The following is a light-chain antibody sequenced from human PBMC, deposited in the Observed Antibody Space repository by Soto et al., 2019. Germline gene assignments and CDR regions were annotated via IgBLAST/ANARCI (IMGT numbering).Light chain of an antibody. CDR3: VAWDDSLNGYV. J-gene: IGLJ1*01. CDR2: TNS. Sequence: QSVLTQPPSASGTPGQRVNISCSGSSSNIGTNTVNWYQQLPGTAPKLLIYTNSQRPSGVPDRFSGSKSGTSASLAISGLQSEDEADYYCVAWDDSLNGYVFGPGTKVTVL. V-gene: IGLV1-44*01. CDR1: SSNIGTNT.